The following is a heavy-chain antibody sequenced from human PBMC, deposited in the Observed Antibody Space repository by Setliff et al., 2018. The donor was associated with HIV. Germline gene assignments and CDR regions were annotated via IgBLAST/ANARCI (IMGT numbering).Heavy chain of an antibody. J-gene: IGHJ6*03. D-gene: IGHD3-3*01. Sequence: ASVKVSCKASRRTFNSHTINWVRQAPGQGLDWMGRIIPILGVANYAQRFQGKVTITADKSTSTAYMELTSLRFDDTAVYYCVRGVQSPPHYSYYYMDVWGEGTMVTVSS. V-gene: IGHV1-69*02. CDR2: IIPILGVA. CDR3: VRGVQSPPHYSYYYMDV. CDR1: RRTFNSHT.